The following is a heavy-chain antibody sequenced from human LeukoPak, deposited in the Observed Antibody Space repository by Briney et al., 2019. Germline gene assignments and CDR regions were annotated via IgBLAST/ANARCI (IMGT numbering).Heavy chain of an antibody. CDR2: INPNSGGT. V-gene: IGHV1-2*02. Sequence: ASVKVSCKASGYTFTGYYMHWVRQAPGQGREWMGWINPNSGGTNYAQKFQGRVTMTRDTSISTAYMELSRLRSDDTAVYYCARGCSSTSCYSPRGYYYYYYMDVWGKGTTVTVSS. CDR1: GYTFTGYY. J-gene: IGHJ6*03. D-gene: IGHD2-2*02. CDR3: ARGCSSTSCYSPRGYYYYYYMDV.